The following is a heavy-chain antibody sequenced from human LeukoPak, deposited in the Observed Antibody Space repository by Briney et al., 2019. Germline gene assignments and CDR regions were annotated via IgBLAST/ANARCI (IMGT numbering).Heavy chain of an antibody. J-gene: IGHJ4*02. CDR2: INPNSRRT. V-gene: IGHV1-2*02. D-gene: IGHD2-15*01. Sequence: GASVKVSCKASGYTFTRYYMHWVRQAPGQGLEWMGWINPNSRRTNYAQKFQGRVTMTRDTSISTAYMELNRLRSDDTAVYYCARTRGYCSGGSCYRRPEFDYWGQGTLVTVSS. CDR1: GYTFTRYY. CDR3: ARTRGYCSGGSCYRRPEFDY.